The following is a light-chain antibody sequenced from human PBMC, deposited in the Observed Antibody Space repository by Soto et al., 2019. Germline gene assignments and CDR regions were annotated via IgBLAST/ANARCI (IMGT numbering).Light chain of an antibody. CDR3: QQYNNWPRT. CDR2: GAS. V-gene: IGKV3-15*01. Sequence: DIVMTQSPATLSVSTGERATLSCRASQSVSSNLAWYQQKPGQAPRLLIYGASTRATGIPARFSGSGSGTEFTLTISSLQSEDFAVYYCQQYNNWPRTFGQGTKV. CDR1: QSVSSN. J-gene: IGKJ1*01.